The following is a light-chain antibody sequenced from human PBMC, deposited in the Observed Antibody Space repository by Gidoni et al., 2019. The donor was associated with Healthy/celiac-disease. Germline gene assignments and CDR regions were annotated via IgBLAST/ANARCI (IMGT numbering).Light chain of an antibody. CDR3: SSYTSSSTLV. J-gene: IGLJ1*01. CDR1: SSDVGGYHY. V-gene: IGLV2-14*04. CDR2: DVS. Sequence: PGQSITISCTGTSSDVGGYHYVSWYQQHPGKAPKLMSYDVSNRPSGVSNRFSGSTSGNPTSLTISGLQAEDDADYYCSSYTSSSTLVFGTGTKVTVL.